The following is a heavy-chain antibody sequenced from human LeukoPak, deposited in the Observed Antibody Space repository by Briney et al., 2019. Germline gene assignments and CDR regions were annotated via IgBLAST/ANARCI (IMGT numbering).Heavy chain of an antibody. CDR3: ARDLNWETY. J-gene: IGHJ4*02. CDR2: ISRSSNYI. Sequence: GGSLRLSCSASGFTFTTYDMTWVRQAPGEGLGWVSTISRSSNYIYYADSVKGRFTISRDNAKNSLYLQMNSLRAEDTAVYYCARDLNWETYWGQGTLVSVSS. CDR1: GFTFTTYD. D-gene: IGHD7-27*01. V-gene: IGHV3-21*01.